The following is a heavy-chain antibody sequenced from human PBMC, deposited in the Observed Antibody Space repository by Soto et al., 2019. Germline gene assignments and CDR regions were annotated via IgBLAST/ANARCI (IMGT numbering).Heavy chain of an antibody. CDR3: ARVAKDLGDSSGYYYVDY. CDR1: GGSISSYY. Sequence: PSETLSLTCTVSGGSISSYYWSWIRQPPGKGLEWIGYIYYSGSTNYNPSLKSRVTISVDTSKNQFSLKLSSVTAADTAVYYCARVAKDLGDSSGYYYVDYWGQGTLVTVSS. J-gene: IGHJ4*02. V-gene: IGHV4-59*01. D-gene: IGHD3-22*01. CDR2: IYYSGST.